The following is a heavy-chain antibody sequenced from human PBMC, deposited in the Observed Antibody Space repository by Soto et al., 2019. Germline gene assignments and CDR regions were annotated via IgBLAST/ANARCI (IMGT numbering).Heavy chain of an antibody. CDR3: VKPAELLWFGEPFNWFDP. CDR2: ISSNGGST. J-gene: IGHJ5*02. D-gene: IGHD3-10*01. CDR1: GFTFSSYA. V-gene: IGHV3-64D*08. Sequence: GGSLRLSCSASGFTFSSYAMHWVRQAPGKGLEYVSAISSNGGSTYYADSVKGRFTISRDNSKNTLYLQMSSLRAEDTAVYYCVKPAELLWFGEPFNWFDPWGQGTLVTVSS.